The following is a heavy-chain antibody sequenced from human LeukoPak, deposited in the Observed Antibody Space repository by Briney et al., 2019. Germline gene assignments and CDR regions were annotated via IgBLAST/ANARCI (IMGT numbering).Heavy chain of an antibody. Sequence: GGSLRLSCAASGFTFDDYAMHWVRQAPGKGLEWVSGISWNSGSIGYADSVKGRFTISRDNAKNSLYLQMNSLRAEDTAVYYCARGRRLWRLWGQGTLVTVSS. V-gene: IGHV3-9*01. D-gene: IGHD2/OR15-2a*01. CDR3: ARGRRLWRL. CDR2: ISWNSGSI. J-gene: IGHJ4*02. CDR1: GFTFDDYA.